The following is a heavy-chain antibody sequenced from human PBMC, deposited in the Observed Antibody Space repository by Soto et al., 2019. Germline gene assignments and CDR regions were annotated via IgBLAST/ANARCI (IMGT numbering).Heavy chain of an antibody. J-gene: IGHJ4*02. D-gene: IGHD5-12*01. CDR1: GGSISSSNW. V-gene: IGHV4-4*02. CDR3: ARAATNRHPSFDY. CDR2: IYHSGST. Sequence: SETLSLTCAVSGGSISSSNWWSWVRQPPGKGLEWIGEIYHSGSTNYNPSLKSRVTISVDKSKNQFSLKLSSVTAADTAVYYCARAATNRHPSFDYWGQGTLVTVSS.